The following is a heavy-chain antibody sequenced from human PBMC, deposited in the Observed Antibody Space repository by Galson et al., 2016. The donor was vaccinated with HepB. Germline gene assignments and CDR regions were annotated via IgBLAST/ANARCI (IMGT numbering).Heavy chain of an antibody. CDR2: IWYDESEK. D-gene: IGHD5-24*01. Sequence: SLRLSCAVSGFRHSDYGMHWVRQTPDKGLEWLSVIWYDESEKYYADSVKGRFTISRDNSKNTLYLQMHSLRVEDTGMYYCAKDLEVRMATKYYFEYWGLGTLVTVSS. CDR1: GFRHSDYG. CDR3: AKDLEVRMATKYYFEY. V-gene: IGHV3-33*06. J-gene: IGHJ4*02.